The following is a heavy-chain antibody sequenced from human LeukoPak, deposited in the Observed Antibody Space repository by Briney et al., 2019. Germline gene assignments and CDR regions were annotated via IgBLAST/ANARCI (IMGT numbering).Heavy chain of an antibody. Sequence: SAPLSLPFTVSGGSISSSSYYWGWLRPPPGKGLEWIGSIYYSGSTYYNPSLKSRVTISVDTSKNQFSLKLSSVTAADTAVYYCASRVSGYDKVFDYWGQGTLVTGAS. CDR2: IYYSGST. CDR1: GGSISSSSYY. D-gene: IGHD5-12*01. CDR3: ASRVSGYDKVFDY. V-gene: IGHV4-39*01. J-gene: IGHJ4*02.